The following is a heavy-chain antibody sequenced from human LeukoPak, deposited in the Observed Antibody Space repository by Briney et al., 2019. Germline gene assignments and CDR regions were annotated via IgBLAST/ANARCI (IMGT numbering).Heavy chain of an antibody. CDR3: GLGRGYFEY. J-gene: IGHJ4*02. V-gene: IGHV4-59*01. CDR2: IYYSGST. Sequence: PSETLSLTCTVSGGPLSSYYWRWIRQPPGKGMEWIGYIYYSGSTNYNPPLTSRVTMSVDTSKNHFSLKLSSVTAADTAVYDCGLGRGYFEYWGQGALVTVSP. CDR1: GGPLSSYY. D-gene: IGHD3-10*01.